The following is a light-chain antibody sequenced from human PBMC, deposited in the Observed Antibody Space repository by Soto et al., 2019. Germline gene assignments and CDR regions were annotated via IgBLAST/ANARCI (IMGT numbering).Light chain of an antibody. CDR3: QQYNKWPPIT. J-gene: IGKJ5*01. V-gene: IGKV3-15*01. CDR1: QSVSTD. CDR2: GAS. Sequence: MTHSPGKRAVSAGRRPTLHRRASQSVSTDLAWYQQKPGQAPRLLISGASTRATGIPARFSGSGSGTEFTLTICSLQSEDRAVYYCQQYNKWPPITFGQGTRLEIK.